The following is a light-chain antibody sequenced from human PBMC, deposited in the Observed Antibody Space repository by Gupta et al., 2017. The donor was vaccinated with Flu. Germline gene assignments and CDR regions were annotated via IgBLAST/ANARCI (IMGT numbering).Light chain of an antibody. V-gene: IGKV3-20*01. CDR1: QSVSSSY. Sequence: EIVLTQSPGTLSLSPGERATLSCRASQSVSSSYLAWYQQKPGQAPRLLIYGASSRATGIPDRFSGSGSGTDFTLTISRLEPEDFAVYYCQQYGSAHPSGYTFGQGTKLEIK. CDR3: QQYGSAHPSGYT. J-gene: IGKJ2*01. CDR2: GAS.